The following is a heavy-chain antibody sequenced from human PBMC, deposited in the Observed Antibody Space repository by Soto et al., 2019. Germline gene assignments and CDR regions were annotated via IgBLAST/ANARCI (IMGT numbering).Heavy chain of an antibody. CDR1: GYSFTSYW. V-gene: IGHV5-51*01. CDR3: ASTSIAAAGKDYNWFDP. CDR2: IYPGDSDT. Sequence: PGESLKISCKGSGYSFTSYWIGWVPQMPGKGLEWMGIIYPGDSDTRYSPSFQGQVTISADKSISTAYLQWSSLKASDTAMYYCASTSIAAAGKDYNWFDPWGQGTLVTVSS. D-gene: IGHD6-13*01. J-gene: IGHJ5*02.